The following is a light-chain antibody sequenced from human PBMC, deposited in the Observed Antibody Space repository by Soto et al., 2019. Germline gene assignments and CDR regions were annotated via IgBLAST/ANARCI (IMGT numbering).Light chain of an antibody. CDR2: VAS. J-gene: IGKJ1*01. CDR3: QKYNSAPWT. Sequence: DIQMTQSPSSLSASVGDRVTITCRASQGICNYLAWYQQQPGKVPKLLIYVASTLQSGVPSRFSGSGSGTDFTLTISSLQPEDVATYYCQKYNSAPWTFGQGTKVEIK. V-gene: IGKV1-27*01. CDR1: QGICNY.